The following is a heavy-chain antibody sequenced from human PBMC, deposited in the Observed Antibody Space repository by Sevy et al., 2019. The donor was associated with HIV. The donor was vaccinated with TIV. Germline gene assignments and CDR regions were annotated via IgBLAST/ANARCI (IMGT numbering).Heavy chain of an antibody. Sequence: GGSLRLSCAASGCTLSDSGVHWVRQAPGKGLEWVAFIQVDGREKFYTDSVKGRFTISRDSSKNTVYLQMNSLRGEDTTVYYCAKRPTAAWGQGTLVTVSS. CDR3: AKRPTAA. J-gene: IGHJ5*02. CDR2: IQVDGREK. CDR1: GCTLSDSG. V-gene: IGHV3-30*02.